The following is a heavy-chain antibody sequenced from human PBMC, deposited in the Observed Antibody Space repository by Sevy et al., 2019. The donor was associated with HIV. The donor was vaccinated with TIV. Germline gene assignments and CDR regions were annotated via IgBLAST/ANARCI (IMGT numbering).Heavy chain of an antibody. Sequence: ASVKVSCKASGGTFSSYAISWVRRAPGQGLEWMGGIIPIFGTANYAQKFQGRVTITADESTSTAYMELGSLGSEDTAVYYCARAQYCSSTSCYTGYYYYYGMDVWGQGTTVTVSS. CDR3: ARAQYCSSTSCYTGYYYYYGMDV. CDR2: IIPIFGTA. CDR1: GGTFSSYA. V-gene: IGHV1-69*13. D-gene: IGHD2-2*02. J-gene: IGHJ6*02.